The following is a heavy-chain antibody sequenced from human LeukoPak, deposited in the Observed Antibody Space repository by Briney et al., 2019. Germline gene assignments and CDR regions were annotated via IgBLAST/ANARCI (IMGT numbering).Heavy chain of an antibody. CDR2: IIPILGIA. D-gene: IGHD6-13*01. Sequence: GASVKVSCKASGGTFSSYAISWVRQAPGQGLEWMGRIIPILGIANYAQKFQGRVTITADKSTSTAYMELSSPRSEDTAGYYCARDSSLSSSYNWFDPWGQGTLVTVSS. CDR3: ARDSSLSSSYNWFDP. V-gene: IGHV1-69*04. J-gene: IGHJ5*02. CDR1: GGTFSSYA.